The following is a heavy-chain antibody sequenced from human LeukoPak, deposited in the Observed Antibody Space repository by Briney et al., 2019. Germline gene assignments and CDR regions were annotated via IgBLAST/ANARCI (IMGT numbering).Heavy chain of an antibody. D-gene: IGHD6-13*01. CDR2: ISAYNGNT. V-gene: IGHV1-18*01. J-gene: IGHJ4*02. Sequence: ASVKVSCKASGYTFTSYAMNWVRQAPGQGLEWMGWISAYNGNTNYAQKLQGRVTMTTDTSTSTAYMELRSLRSDDTAVYYCARDGAAAGTVFFDYWGQGTLVTVSS. CDR3: ARDGAAAGTVFFDY. CDR1: GYTFTSYA.